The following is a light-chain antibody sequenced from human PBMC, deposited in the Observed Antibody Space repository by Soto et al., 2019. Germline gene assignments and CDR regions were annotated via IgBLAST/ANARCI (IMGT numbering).Light chain of an antibody. CDR1: SSDVGGYNY. J-gene: IGLJ2*01. V-gene: IGLV2-14*01. CDR3: SSDTSSSTLVV. CDR2: EVS. Sequence: QSALTQPASVSGSPGQSITISCTGTSSDVGGYNYVSWYQQHPGKAPKLMIYEVSNRPSGVSKRFSGSKSGNTASLTISGLQAEDEADYYCSSDTSSSTLVVFGGGTQLTVL.